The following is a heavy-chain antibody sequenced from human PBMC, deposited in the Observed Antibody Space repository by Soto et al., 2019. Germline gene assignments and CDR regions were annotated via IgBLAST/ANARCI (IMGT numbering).Heavy chain of an antibody. V-gene: IGHV4-59*01. Sequence: PSETLSLTCTVSGGSISSYYWSWIRQPPGKGLERIGYFYYSGSTNYNPSLKSRVTISVDTSKNQFSLKLSTVTAADPAVYYCARGPLPTYFDYWGQGTLVTVS. CDR2: FYYSGST. J-gene: IGHJ4*02. D-gene: IGHD2-21*02. CDR1: GGSISSYY. CDR3: ARGPLPTYFDY.